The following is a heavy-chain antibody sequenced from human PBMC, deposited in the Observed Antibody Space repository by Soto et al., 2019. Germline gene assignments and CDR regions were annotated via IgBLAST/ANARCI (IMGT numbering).Heavy chain of an antibody. V-gene: IGHV3-21*01. CDR2: ISSSSSYI. Sequence: GGSLRLSCAASGFTFSSYSMNWVRQAPGKGLEWVSSISSSSSYIYYADSVKGRFTISRDNAKNSLYLQMNSLRAEDTAVYYTARAGTGSYFVDYWGQGTLVTFSS. D-gene: IGHD1-26*01. J-gene: IGHJ4*02. CDR1: GFTFSSYS. CDR3: ARAGTGSYFVDY.